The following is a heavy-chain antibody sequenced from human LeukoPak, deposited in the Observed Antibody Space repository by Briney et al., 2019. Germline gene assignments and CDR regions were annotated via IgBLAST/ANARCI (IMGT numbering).Heavy chain of an antibody. Sequence: PGGSLRLSCVLSGFNFSGYSMTWVRQAPGEGLEWLSYISSSSSIIHYADSVKGRFTISRDNAKNSLYLQMNSLRDEDTAVYYCARESSYAFDIWGQGTVVTVSS. D-gene: IGHD3-10*01. CDR1: GFNFSGYS. V-gene: IGHV3-48*02. J-gene: IGHJ3*02. CDR2: ISSSSSII. CDR3: ARESSYAFDI.